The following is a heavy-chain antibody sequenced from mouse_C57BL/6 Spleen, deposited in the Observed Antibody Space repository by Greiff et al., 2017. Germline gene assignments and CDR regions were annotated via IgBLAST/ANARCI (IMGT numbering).Heavy chain of an antibody. CDR3: ASQDYGSSYFDY. CDR2: IYPRSGNT. D-gene: IGHD1-1*01. CDR1: GYTFTSYG. J-gene: IGHJ2*01. V-gene: IGHV1-81*01. Sequence: QVQLQQSGAELARPGASVKLYCKASGYTFTSYGISWVKQRTGQGLEWIGEIYPRSGNTYYNEKFKGKATLTADKSSSTAYMELRSLTSEDSAVYFCASQDYGSSYFDYWGQGTTLTVSS.